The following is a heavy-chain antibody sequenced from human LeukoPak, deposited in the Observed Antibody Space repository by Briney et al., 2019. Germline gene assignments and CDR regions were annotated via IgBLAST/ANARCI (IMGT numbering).Heavy chain of an antibody. D-gene: IGHD2-8*02. V-gene: IGHV4-59*01. CDR3: ARLLSGCPGGRCRAHFDY. CDR1: GDSINSNY. CDR2: IYYGGST. Sequence: SETLSLTCSVSGDSINSNYWSWMRQPPGKGLEWIGYIYYGGSTNYNPSLKSRVSMSVDTSEKQFSLNLSSVTAADTAVYHCARLLSGCPGGRCRAHFDYWGQGPLVTVSS. J-gene: IGHJ4*02.